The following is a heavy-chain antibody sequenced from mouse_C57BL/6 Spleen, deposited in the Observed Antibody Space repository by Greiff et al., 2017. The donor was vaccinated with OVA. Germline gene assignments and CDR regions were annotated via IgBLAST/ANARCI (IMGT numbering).Heavy chain of an antibody. CDR3: ARSNYYGSSPLFDY. CDR1: GYAFSSSW. Sequence: QVQLQQSGPELVKPGASVKISCKASGYAFSSSWMNWVKQRPGKGLEWIGRIYPGDGATNYNGKFKGKATLTADKSSSTAYMQLSSLTSEDSAVYFCARSNYYGSSPLFDYWGQGTTLTVSS. J-gene: IGHJ2*01. D-gene: IGHD1-1*01. V-gene: IGHV1-82*01. CDR2: IYPGDGAT.